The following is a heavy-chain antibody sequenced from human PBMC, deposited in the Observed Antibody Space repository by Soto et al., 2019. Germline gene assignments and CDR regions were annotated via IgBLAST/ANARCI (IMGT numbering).Heavy chain of an antibody. D-gene: IGHD3-22*01. Sequence: SETLSLTCAVYGGSFSGYYWSWIRQPPGKGLEWIGEINHSGSTNYNPSLKSRVTISVDTSKNQFSLKLSSVTAADTAVYYCARAITYYYDSSGYYATFVLYYFDYWGQGTLVTVSS. CDR1: GGSFSGYY. J-gene: IGHJ4*02. CDR3: ARAITYYYDSSGYYATFVLYYFDY. V-gene: IGHV4-34*01. CDR2: INHSGST.